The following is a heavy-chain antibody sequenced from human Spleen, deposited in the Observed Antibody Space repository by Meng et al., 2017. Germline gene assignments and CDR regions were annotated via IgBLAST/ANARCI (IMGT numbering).Heavy chain of an antibody. CDR3: ARAVLRYYDRPFDY. D-gene: IGHD3-9*01. CDR1: GASINNGGYY. CDR2: IYYSGNT. J-gene: IGHJ4*02. Sequence: SETLSLTCTVSGASINNGGYYWSWIRQHPGKGLEWIGYIYYSGNTYYNPSLKRRLSISVDTSKNQFSLKLISVTAADTAVYYCARAVLRYYDRPFDYWGQGTRVTVSS. V-gene: IGHV4-31*03.